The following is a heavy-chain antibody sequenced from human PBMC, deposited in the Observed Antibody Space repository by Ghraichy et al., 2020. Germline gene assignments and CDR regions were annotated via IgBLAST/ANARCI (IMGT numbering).Heavy chain of an antibody. CDR2: IYYSGST. D-gene: IGHD3-3*01. CDR3: ARASGRFLEQFLT. V-gene: IGHV4-39*07. Sequence: SETLSLTCTVSGGSISSSSYYWGWIRQPPGKGLEWIGSIYYSGSTYYNPSLKSRVTISVDTSKNQFSLKLSSVTAADMAVYYCARASGRFLEQFLTWGQGTLVTVSS. J-gene: IGHJ5*02. CDR1: GGSISSSSYY.